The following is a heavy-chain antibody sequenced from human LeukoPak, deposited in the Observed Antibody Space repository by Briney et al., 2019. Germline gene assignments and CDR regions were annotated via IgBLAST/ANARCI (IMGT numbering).Heavy chain of an antibody. CDR3: ASTGIEGYYLVFDL. CDR1: GGSFSGYY. J-gene: IGHJ2*01. D-gene: IGHD3-22*01. Sequence: PSETLSLTCAVYGGSFSGYYWSWIRQPPGKGLEWIGEINHSGSTNYNPSLKSRVTISVDTSKNQFSLKLSSVTAADTAVYYCASTGIEGYYLVFDLWGRGTLVTVSS. V-gene: IGHV4-34*01. CDR2: INHSGST.